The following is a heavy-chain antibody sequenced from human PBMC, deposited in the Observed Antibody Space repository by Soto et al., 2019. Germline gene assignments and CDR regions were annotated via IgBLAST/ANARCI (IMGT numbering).Heavy chain of an antibody. CDR3: ARQVGCSGGSCYIDY. CDR2: IYPGDSDT. V-gene: IGHV5-51*01. D-gene: IGHD2-15*01. CDR1: GYSFTSYW. Sequence: GESLKISCKGSGYSFTSYWIGWVRQMPGKGLEWMGIIYPGDSDTRYSPSFQGQVTISADKSISTAYLQWSSLKASDTAMYYCARQVGCSGGSCYIDYWGQGTLVTVSS. J-gene: IGHJ4*02.